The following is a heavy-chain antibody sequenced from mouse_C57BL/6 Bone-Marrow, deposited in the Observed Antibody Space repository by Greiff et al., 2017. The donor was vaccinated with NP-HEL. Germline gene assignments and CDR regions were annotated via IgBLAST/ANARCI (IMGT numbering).Heavy chain of an antibody. V-gene: IGHV1-64*01. CDR1: GYTFTSYW. J-gene: IGHJ2*01. Sequence: VKLQQPGAELVKPGASVKLSCKASGYTFTSYWMHWVKQRPGQGLEWIGMIHPNSGSTNYNEKFKSKATLTVDKSSSTAYMQLSSLTSEDSAVYYCARWGVYYSNYDDYFGYWGQGTTLTVSS. CDR2: IHPNSGST. D-gene: IGHD2-5*01. CDR3: ARWGVYYSNYDDYFGY.